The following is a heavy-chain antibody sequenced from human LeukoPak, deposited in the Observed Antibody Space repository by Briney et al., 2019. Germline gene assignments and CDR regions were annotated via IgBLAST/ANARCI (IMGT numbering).Heavy chain of an antibody. J-gene: IGHJ5*02. D-gene: IGHD2-2*01. CDR3: ARGPISSNPGT. Sequence: VGSLRLSCAASGFTFSAYWMHWVRQAPGKGLVWVSRVSADGSSTTYADSVKGRFTISRDNAKNTLYLQMNSLRAEDTAIYYCARGPISSNPGTWGQGTLVTVSS. CDR1: GFTFSAYW. V-gene: IGHV3-74*01. CDR2: VSADGSST.